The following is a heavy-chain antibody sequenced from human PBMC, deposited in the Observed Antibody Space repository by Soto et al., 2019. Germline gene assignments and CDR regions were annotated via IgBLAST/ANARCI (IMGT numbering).Heavy chain of an antibody. J-gene: IGHJ5*02. D-gene: IGHD6-19*01. Sequence: PSETLSLTCTVSGGSISSSSYYWGWIRQPPGKGLEWIGSIYYSGSTYYNPSLKSRVTISVDTSKNQFSLKLSSVTAADTAVYYCARGRVIAVAGTGWFDPWGQGTLVTVPS. V-gene: IGHV4-39*01. CDR3: ARGRVIAVAGTGWFDP. CDR2: IYYSGST. CDR1: GGSISSSSYY.